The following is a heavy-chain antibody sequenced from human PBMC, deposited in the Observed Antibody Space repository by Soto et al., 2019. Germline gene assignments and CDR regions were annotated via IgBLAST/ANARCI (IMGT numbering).Heavy chain of an antibody. CDR2: IIPIFGTA. CDR3: ARGNGWGSSSFRDYYYGMDV. Sequence: SVKVSCKASGGTFSSYAISWVRQAPGQGLEWMGGIIPIFGTANYAQKFQGRVTITADESTSTAYMELSSLRSEDTAAYYCARGNGWGSSSFRDYYYGMDVWGQGTTVTVSS. J-gene: IGHJ6*02. D-gene: IGHD6-13*01. V-gene: IGHV1-69*13. CDR1: GGTFSSYA.